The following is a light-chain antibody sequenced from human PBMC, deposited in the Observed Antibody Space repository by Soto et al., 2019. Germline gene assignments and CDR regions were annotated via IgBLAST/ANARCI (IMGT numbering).Light chain of an antibody. CDR1: QSISSY. CDR2: AAS. Sequence: DIQMTQSPSSLSASVGDRVTITCRASQSISSYLNWYQQKPGKAPKLLIYAASSLQSGVPSRFSGSGSGTEFTLTISSLQPEDAATYYCQRYNSAPRAFGQGTRLEI. J-gene: IGKJ5*01. CDR3: QRYNSAPRA. V-gene: IGKV1-39*01.